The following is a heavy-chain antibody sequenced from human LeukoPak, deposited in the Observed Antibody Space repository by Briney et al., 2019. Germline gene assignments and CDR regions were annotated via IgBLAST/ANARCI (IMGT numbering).Heavy chain of an antibody. CDR2: ISWNSGSI. Sequence: GGSLRLSCAASGFTFDDYAMHWVRQAPGKGLEWVSGISWNSGSIGYADSVKGRFTISRDNSKNTLYLQMNSLRAEDTAVYYCARDPWYFDWLHPFYYYYGMDVWGQGTTVTVSS. V-gene: IGHV3-9*01. J-gene: IGHJ6*02. D-gene: IGHD3-9*01. CDR3: ARDPWYFDWLHPFYYYYGMDV. CDR1: GFTFDDYA.